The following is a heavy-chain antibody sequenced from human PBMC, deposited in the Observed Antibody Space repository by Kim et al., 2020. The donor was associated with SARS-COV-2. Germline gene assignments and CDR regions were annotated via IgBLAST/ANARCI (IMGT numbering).Heavy chain of an antibody. V-gene: IGHV4-59*02. D-gene: IGHD6-6*01. CDR2: IHYSGGT. Sequence: SETLSLTCTVSGGSVSGYYWSWIRQTPGKGLEWLGYIHYSGGTNYNPSLKRRLSISEDTSKNQFFLNLWSLTTADTAVYFCARGGEYSTSSGGADAFDIWGQGTMVTVSS. J-gene: IGHJ3*02. CDR1: GGSVSGYY. CDR3: ARGGEYSTSSGGADAFDI.